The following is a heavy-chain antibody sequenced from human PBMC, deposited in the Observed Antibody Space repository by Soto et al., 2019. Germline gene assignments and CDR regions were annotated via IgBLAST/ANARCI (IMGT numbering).Heavy chain of an antibody. J-gene: IGHJ4*02. CDR1: GGSISSYY. CDR2: IYYSGST. V-gene: IGHV4-59*08. CDR3: ARLGRQLVPYYFDY. Sequence: SSETLSLTCTVSGGSISSYYWSWIRQPPGKGLEWIGYIYYSGSTNYNPSLKSRVTISVDTSKNQFSLKLSSVTAADTAVYYCARLGRQLVPYYFDYWGQGNLVTVSS. D-gene: IGHD6-6*01.